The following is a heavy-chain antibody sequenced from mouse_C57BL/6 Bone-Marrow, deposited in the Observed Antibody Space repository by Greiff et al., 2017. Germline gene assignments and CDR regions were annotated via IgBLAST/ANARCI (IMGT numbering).Heavy chain of an antibody. CDR3: VNGDGNYPFDY. V-gene: IGHV7-4*01. D-gene: IGHD2-1*01. Sequence: EVQVVESGGGLVQPGASLRLSCAASGFTFTDYYMSWVRQPPGKAPEWLALIRNKANGSTTEYTASVKGRFTISRDNSQNILYLQMNTLRAEDSATYDCVNGDGNYPFDYWGQGTTLTVSS. CDR2: IRNKANGSTT. J-gene: IGHJ2*01. CDR1: GFTFTDYY.